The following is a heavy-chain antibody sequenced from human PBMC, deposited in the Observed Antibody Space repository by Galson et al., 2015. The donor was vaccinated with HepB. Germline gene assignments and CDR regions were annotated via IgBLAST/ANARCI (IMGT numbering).Heavy chain of an antibody. J-gene: IGHJ5*02. CDR3: ARDLVAGVFDP. V-gene: IGHV3-66*01. CDR2: IYSGGST. D-gene: IGHD2-21*01. CDR1: GFTVSSNY. Sequence: SLRLSCAASGFTVSSNYMSWVRQAPGKGLEWVSVIYSGGSTYYADSVKGRFTISRDNSKNTLYLQMNSLRAEDTAVYYCARDLVAGVFDPWGQGTLVTVSS.